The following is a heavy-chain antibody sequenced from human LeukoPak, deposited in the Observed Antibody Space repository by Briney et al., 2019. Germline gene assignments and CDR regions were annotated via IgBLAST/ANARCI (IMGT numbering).Heavy chain of an antibody. CDR2: IYTAGST. CDR1: GFTVSGNY. D-gene: IGHD6-13*01. CDR3: AGGNSWPGLSY. J-gene: IGHJ4*02. Sequence: PGGSLRLSCAPSGFTVSGNYMSWVRQAPGKGLEWVSVIYTAGSTYNADSVKGRFTISRDKSKNTLYLQMNTLRAEDTAVYFCAGGNSWPGLSYWGQGTLLTVSS. V-gene: IGHV3-53*01.